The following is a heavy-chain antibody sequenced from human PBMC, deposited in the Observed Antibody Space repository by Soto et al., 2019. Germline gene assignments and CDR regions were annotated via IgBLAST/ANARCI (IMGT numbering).Heavy chain of an antibody. V-gene: IGHV3-30*18. J-gene: IGHJ2*01. CDR2: IAYDGGTK. Sequence: QVQLVESGGGVVQPGRSLTLSCAASGFSFSTYGMHWVRQAPGKGLEWGAVIAYDGGTKYYADSVKGRFAISRDNPKNTLYLKVNSLRPEDTAVYYCAKSYLGDDGTGFQYWFFDLWGRGTQVTVSS. D-gene: IGHD3-22*01. CDR1: GFSFSTYG. CDR3: AKSYLGDDGTGFQYWFFDL.